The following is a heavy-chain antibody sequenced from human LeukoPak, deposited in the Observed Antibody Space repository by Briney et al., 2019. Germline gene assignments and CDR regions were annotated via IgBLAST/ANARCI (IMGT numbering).Heavy chain of an antibody. V-gene: IGHV4-30-2*01. D-gene: IGHD3-3*01. Sequence: PSQTLSLTCTVSGGSISSGGYYWSWIRQPPGKGLEWIGYIYHSGSTYYNPSLKSRVTISVDRSKNQFSLKLSSVTAADTAVYYCARDPYYDFWSGSYHMDVWGKGTTVTVSS. CDR1: GGSISSGGYY. J-gene: IGHJ6*03. CDR3: ARDPYYDFWSGSYHMDV. CDR2: IYHSGST.